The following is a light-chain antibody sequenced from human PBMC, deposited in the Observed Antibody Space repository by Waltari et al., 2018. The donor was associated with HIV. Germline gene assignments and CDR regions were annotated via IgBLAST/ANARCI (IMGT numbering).Light chain of an antibody. Sequence: QPVLTQSSSASASLGSSVKLTCTLTSGHSRNIIASHQQQPEKAPRYLMKLEGGGGYNKGSGVPDRFSGSSSGADRYLTISNLQFEDEADYYCETWDSSTWVFGGGTKVTVL. CDR1: SGHSRNI. CDR2: LEGGGGY. V-gene: IGLV4-60*02. CDR3: ETWDSSTWV. J-gene: IGLJ3*02.